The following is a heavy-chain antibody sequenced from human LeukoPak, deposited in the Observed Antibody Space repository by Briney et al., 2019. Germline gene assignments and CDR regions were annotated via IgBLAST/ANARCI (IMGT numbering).Heavy chain of an antibody. CDR1: GFSFSRYS. V-gene: IGHV3-48*04. CDR3: ARALGYCSSASCYYFDN. Sequence: GGSLRLSCAAAGFSFSRYSMNWVRQAPGKGLEWVSYISSSSSTIYYADSVKGRFTISRDNAKNSLYLQMNSLRAEDTAVYYCARALGYCSSASCYYFDNWGQGTLVTVSS. J-gene: IGHJ4*02. CDR2: ISSSSSTI. D-gene: IGHD2-2*01.